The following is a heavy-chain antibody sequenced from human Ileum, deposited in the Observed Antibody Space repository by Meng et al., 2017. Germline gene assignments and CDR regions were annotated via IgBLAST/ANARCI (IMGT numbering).Heavy chain of an antibody. CDR2: IHHSGTT. CDR3: ARGVVSGSHYNTY. J-gene: IGHJ4*02. Sequence: QVQLQESGPGLVKSSGTLSLTCAVSVGSISSSIWWSWVRQPPEKGLEWIGEIHHSGTTNYSPSLKSRLTISVDKSKNQFSLKLQSVTAADTAVYFCARGVVSGSHYNTYWGQGILVTVSS. CDR1: VGSISSSIW. V-gene: IGHV4-4*02. D-gene: IGHD3-10*01.